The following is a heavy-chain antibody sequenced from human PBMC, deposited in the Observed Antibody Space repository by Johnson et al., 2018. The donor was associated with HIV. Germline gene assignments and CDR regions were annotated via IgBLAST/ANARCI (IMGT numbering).Heavy chain of an antibody. Sequence: VQVVESGGGLVEPGGSLRLSCAASGFTVSSNYMSWVRQAPGKGLEWVSVIYSGGSTYYADSVKGRFTISRDNSKNTLYLQMNSLRAEDTAVYYCARPRSGWYWDAFDIWGQGTMVTVSS. V-gene: IGHV3-66*01. CDR1: GFTVSSNY. CDR3: ARPRSGWYWDAFDI. J-gene: IGHJ3*02. D-gene: IGHD6-19*01. CDR2: IYSGGST.